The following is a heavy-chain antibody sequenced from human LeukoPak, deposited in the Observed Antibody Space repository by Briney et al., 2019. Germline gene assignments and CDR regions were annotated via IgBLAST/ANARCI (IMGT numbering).Heavy chain of an antibody. CDR2: IYYSGST. CDR3: ARATPLVYYYYMDV. V-gene: IGHV4-39*01. J-gene: IGHJ6*03. CDR1: GGSISSSSYY. Sequence: PSETLSLTCTVSGGSISSSSYYWGWIRQPPGKGLEWIGSIYYSGSTYYNPSLKSRVTISVDTSKNQFSLKLSSVTAADTAVYYCARATPLVYYYYMDVWGKGTTVTASS.